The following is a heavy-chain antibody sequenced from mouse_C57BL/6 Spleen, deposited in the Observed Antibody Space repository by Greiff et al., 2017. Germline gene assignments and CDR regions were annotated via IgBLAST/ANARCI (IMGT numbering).Heavy chain of an antibody. CDR3: ARKGYDYGDAMDY. CDR1: GYTFTSYG. CDR2: IYPRSGNT. J-gene: IGHJ4*01. D-gene: IGHD2-4*01. V-gene: IGHV1-81*01. Sequence: VKLVESGAELARPGASVKLSCKASGYTFTSYGISWVKQRTGQGLEWIGEIYPRSGNTYYNEKFKGKATLTADKSSSTAYMELRILTSEDSAVYFCARKGYDYGDAMDYWVQGTSVTVSS.